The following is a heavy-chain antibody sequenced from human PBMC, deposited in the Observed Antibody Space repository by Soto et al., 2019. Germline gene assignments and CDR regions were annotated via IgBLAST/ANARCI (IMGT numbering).Heavy chain of an antibody. CDR1: GGSFSGYY. D-gene: IGHD6-13*01. CDR3: ARGGSSSSWYKRNWFDP. J-gene: IGHJ5*02. CDR2: INHSGST. Sequence: LSLTCAVYGGSFSGYYWSWIRQPPGKGLEWIGEINHSGSTNYNPSLKSRVTISVDTSKNQFSLKLSSVTAADTAVYYCARGGSSSSWYKRNWFDPWGQGTLVTVSS. V-gene: IGHV4-34*01.